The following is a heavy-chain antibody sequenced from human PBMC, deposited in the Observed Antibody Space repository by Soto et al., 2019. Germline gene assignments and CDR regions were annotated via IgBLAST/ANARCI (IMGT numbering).Heavy chain of an antibody. V-gene: IGHV3-21*01. J-gene: IGHJ4*02. CDR3: ARGSPGRKGYCSGGSCLGY. D-gene: IGHD2-15*01. Sequence: PGGSLRLSCAASGFTFSSYSMNWVRQAPGKGLEWVSSFSSSSSYIYYADSVKGRFTISRDNAKNSLFLQMNSLRAEDTAVYYCARGSPGRKGYCSGGSCLGYWGQGTLVTVSS. CDR1: GFTFSSYS. CDR2: FSSSSSYI.